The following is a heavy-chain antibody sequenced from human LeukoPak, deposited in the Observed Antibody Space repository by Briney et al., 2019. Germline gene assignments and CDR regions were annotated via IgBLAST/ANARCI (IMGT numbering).Heavy chain of an antibody. CDR1: GYTFTGYY. Sequence: GASVKVSCKASGYTFTGYYMHWVRQAPGQGLEWMGRINPNSGDTNYAQKFQGRVTMTRDTSISTAYMELSRLRSDDTAVYYCARVGSYYYDSSGYTDGDYWGQGTLVTVSS. CDR3: ARVGSYYYDSSGYTDGDY. D-gene: IGHD3-22*01. V-gene: IGHV1-2*06. CDR2: INPNSGDT. J-gene: IGHJ4*02.